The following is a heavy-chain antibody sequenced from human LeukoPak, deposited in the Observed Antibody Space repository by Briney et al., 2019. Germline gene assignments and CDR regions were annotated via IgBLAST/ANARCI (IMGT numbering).Heavy chain of an antibody. V-gene: IGHV2-5*02. CDR2: IYWDDDK. D-gene: IGHD6-13*01. CDR3: AHRSLGSRWYYFDY. Sequence: EPSPTLVKPTQPLTLTFIFSGFSLSTTRVGVAWIRQPPGKALEWLTLIYWDDDKLYSPSLNSRLTITKDTSKNQVVVTMTNMDPVDTATYFCAHRSLGSRWYYFDYWGQGTLVTVSS. CDR1: GFSLSTTRVG. J-gene: IGHJ4*02.